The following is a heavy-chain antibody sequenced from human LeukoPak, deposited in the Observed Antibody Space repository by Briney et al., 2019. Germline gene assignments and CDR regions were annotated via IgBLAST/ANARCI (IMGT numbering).Heavy chain of an antibody. D-gene: IGHD2-21*02. V-gene: IGHV3-23*01. CDR2: ISGSGGST. CDR3: AKGTAIFWFDP. CDR1: GFTFSSYA. J-gene: IGHJ5*02. Sequence: GGSLRLSCAASGFTFSSYAMSWVRQAPGKGLEWVSTISGSGGSTYYADSVKGRFTISGDNSKNTLYLQMNSLRAEDTAVYYCAKGTAIFWFDPWGQGTLVTVSS.